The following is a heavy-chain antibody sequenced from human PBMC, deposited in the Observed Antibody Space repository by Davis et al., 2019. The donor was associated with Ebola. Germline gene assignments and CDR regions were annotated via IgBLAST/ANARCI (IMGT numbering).Heavy chain of an antibody. CDR1: GGSISSSSYY. Sequence: SETLSLTCSVSGGSISSSSYYWGWIRQPPGKGLEWIGSIYHGGSTYYNPSLKNRVTISVDTSKNQFSLKLSTVTAADTAVYYCGGGHYYVNSGVGYWGQGTLVTVSS. CDR2: IYHGGST. D-gene: IGHD3-22*01. CDR3: GGGHYYVNSGVGY. J-gene: IGHJ4*02. V-gene: IGHV4-39*01.